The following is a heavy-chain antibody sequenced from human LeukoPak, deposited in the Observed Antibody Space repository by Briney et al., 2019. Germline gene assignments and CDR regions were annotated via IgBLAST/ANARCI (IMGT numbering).Heavy chain of an antibody. Sequence: GGSLRFSCAASGFNFDTYTMSWVRQAPGKGLQWVSLISASGGMSYYTDSVKGRFTISRDSFRNTLYLKMNDLRAEDTAVYYCVKDTGMYSYDSSGFDSWGQGTLVTVSS. CDR1: GFNFDTYT. D-gene: IGHD3-22*01. CDR2: ISASGGMS. CDR3: VKDTGMYSYDSSGFDS. J-gene: IGHJ4*02. V-gene: IGHV3-23*01.